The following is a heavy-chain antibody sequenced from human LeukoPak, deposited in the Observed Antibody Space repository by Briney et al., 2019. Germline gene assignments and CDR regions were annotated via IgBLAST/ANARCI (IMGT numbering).Heavy chain of an antibody. CDR3: TTGLGTDFDY. CDR1: GFAFSRYG. Sequence: PGGSLRLSCVASGFAFSRYGIHWVRQAPGKGLEWVAFIRYDGSNKYYADSVKGRFTISRDNSKNTLYLQMSSLKTEDTAVYYCTTGLGTDFDYWGQGSLVTVSS. V-gene: IGHV3-30*02. D-gene: IGHD7-27*01. CDR2: IRYDGSNK. J-gene: IGHJ4*02.